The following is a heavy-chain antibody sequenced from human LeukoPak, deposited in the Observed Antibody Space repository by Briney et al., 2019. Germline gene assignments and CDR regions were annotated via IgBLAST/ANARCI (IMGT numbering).Heavy chain of an antibody. V-gene: IGHV3-64*01. Sequence: PGGSLRLSCAASGFTFSSYAIHWVRQAPGKGLEYVSAISSNGGSTYYANSVKGRFTISRDNSKNTLYLQMGSLRAEDMAVYYCARARGGYSYGSFDYWGQGTLVTVSS. CDR3: ARARGGYSYGSFDY. J-gene: IGHJ4*02. CDR2: ISSNGGST. CDR1: GFTFSSYA. D-gene: IGHD5-18*01.